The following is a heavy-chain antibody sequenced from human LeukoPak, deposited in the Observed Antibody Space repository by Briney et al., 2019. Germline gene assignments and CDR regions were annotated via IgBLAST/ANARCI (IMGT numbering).Heavy chain of an antibody. V-gene: IGHV3-30-3*01. D-gene: IGHD6-13*01. CDR3: ARDLIAAAGIHYYYYGMDV. CDR2: ISYDGSNK. J-gene: IGHJ6*02. CDR1: GFTFSSYA. Sequence: SGRSLRLSCAASGFTFSSYAMHWVRQAPGKGLEWVAVISYDGSNKYYADSVKGRFTISRDNSKNTLYLQMNSLRAEDTAVYYCARDLIAAAGIHYYYYGMDVWGQGTMVTVSS.